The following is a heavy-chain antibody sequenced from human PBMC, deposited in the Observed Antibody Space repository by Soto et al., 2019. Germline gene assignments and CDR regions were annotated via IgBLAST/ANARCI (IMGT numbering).Heavy chain of an antibody. CDR2: ISSSSSYI. D-gene: IGHD3-22*01. V-gene: IGHV3-21*01. CDR3: ARPPNYYDSSGYYGY. Sequence: GGSLRVSCAASGFTFSSYSMNWVRQAPGKGLEWVSSISSSSSYIYYADSVKGRFTISRDNAKNSLYLQMNSLRAEDTAVYYCARPPNYYDSSGYYGYWGQGTLVTVSS. J-gene: IGHJ4*02. CDR1: GFTFSSYS.